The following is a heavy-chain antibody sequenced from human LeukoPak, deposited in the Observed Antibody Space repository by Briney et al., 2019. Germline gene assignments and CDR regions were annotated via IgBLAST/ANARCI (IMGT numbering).Heavy chain of an antibody. CDR3: ARDPNGDYVGAFET. D-gene: IGHD4-17*01. CDR2: IRSGGDGT. Sequence: PGGSLRLSCAASGFTFTNYAMIWVRQAPGRGLEWVSAIRSGGDGTLYADSVKGRFTISRDNSKNTLFLQMNNMRAEDTAVYYCARDPNGDYVGAFETWGPGTKVTVS. V-gene: IGHV3-23*01. J-gene: IGHJ3*02. CDR1: GFTFTNYA.